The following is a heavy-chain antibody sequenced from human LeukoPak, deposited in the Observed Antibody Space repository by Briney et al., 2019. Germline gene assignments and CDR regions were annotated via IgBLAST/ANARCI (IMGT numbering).Heavy chain of an antibody. CDR3: ARDSDPPDYSLHAFDI. CDR2: MNPNSGNT. CDR1: GYTFTSYD. V-gene: IGHV1-8*03. Sequence: ASVKVSCKASGYTFTSYDINWVRQATGQGLEWMGWMNPNSGNTGYAQKFQGRVTITTDESTSTAYMELSSLRSEDTAVYYCARDSDPPDYSLHAFDIWGQGTMVTVSS. D-gene: IGHD4-11*01. J-gene: IGHJ3*02.